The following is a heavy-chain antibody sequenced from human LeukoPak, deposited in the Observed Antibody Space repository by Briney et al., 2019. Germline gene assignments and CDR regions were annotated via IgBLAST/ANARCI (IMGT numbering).Heavy chain of an antibody. Sequence: GASVKVSCKASGYTFTNFGVSWVRQAPGQGLEWMGWISAYNGNTDFAQKFQGRVTLTIETSTATAYMDLRSLKSDDTAVCYCARDRYSGAYSFDYWGHGTLVTVSS. D-gene: IGHD5-12*01. CDR1: GYTFTNFG. V-gene: IGHV1-18*01. J-gene: IGHJ4*01. CDR2: ISAYNGNT. CDR3: ARDRYSGAYSFDY.